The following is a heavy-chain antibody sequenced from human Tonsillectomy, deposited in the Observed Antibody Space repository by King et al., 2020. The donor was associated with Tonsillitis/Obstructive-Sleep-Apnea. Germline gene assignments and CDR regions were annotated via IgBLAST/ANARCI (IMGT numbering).Heavy chain of an antibody. D-gene: IGHD3-22*01. V-gene: IGHV1-18*01. Sequence: FQLVQSGAEVKKPGASMKVSCKASGYTFTNYGISWVRQAPGQGLEWMGWISAYNGYTNSAQKLQGRVTMTTDTSTSTAFMELRSLRSDDTAVYYCARDSMSHYYDSSAYYTFDYWGQGTLVTVSS. CDR3: ARDSMSHYYDSSAYYTFDY. CDR1: GYTFTNYG. J-gene: IGHJ4*02. CDR2: ISAYNGYT.